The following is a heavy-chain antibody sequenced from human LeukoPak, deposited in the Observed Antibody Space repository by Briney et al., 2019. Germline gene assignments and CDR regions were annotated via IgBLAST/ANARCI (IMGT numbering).Heavy chain of an antibody. CDR3: AREKGFRMGFDI. J-gene: IGHJ3*02. Sequence: ASVKVSCKASGYTFTSYYMHWVRQAPGQGLEWMGIINPSGGSTSYAQKFQGRVTMTRDTSASTAYMELSSLRSEDTAMYYCAREKGFRMGFDIWGQGTMVTVSS. CDR1: GYTFTSYY. V-gene: IGHV1-46*01. D-gene: IGHD1-14*01. CDR2: INPSGGST.